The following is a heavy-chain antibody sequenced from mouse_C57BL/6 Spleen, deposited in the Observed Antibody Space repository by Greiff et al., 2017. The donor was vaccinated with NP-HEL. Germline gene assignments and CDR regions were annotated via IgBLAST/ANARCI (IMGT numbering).Heavy chain of an antibody. J-gene: IGHJ4*01. Sequence: EVKLMESGGGLVQPGGSLSLSCAASGFTFTDYYMSWVRQPPGKALEWLGFIRNKANGYTTEYSAPVKGRFTISRDNSQSILYLQMNALRAEDSSTYYCASYDAMDYWGQGTSVTVSS. CDR3: ASYDAMDY. CDR2: IRNKANGYTT. V-gene: IGHV7-3*01. CDR1: GFTFTDYY.